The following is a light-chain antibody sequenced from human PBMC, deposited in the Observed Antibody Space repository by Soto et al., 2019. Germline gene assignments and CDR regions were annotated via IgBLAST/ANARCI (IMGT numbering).Light chain of an antibody. Sequence: QSALTQPASVSGSPGQSITISCTGTSSDVGGYNYVSWYQQHPGKAPKLVIYEVTKRPSGVSNRFSGSKSGNTASLTISGLQAEDETDYYCSSYAGTNNYVFGTGTKVTV. J-gene: IGLJ1*01. CDR2: EVT. CDR3: SSYAGTNNYV. V-gene: IGLV2-14*01. CDR1: SSDVGGYNY.